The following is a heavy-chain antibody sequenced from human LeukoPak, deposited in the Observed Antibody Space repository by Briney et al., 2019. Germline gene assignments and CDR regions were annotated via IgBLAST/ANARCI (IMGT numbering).Heavy chain of an antibody. D-gene: IGHD3-22*01. V-gene: IGHV1-8*01. CDR2: MNPNSGNT. Sequence: VASVKVSCKASGYTFTSYDINWVRQATGQGLEWMGWMNPNSGNTGYAQKFQGRVTMTRNTSISTAYMELSSLRSEDTAVYYCAKGGLGMIVVVTEIPPEDDAFDIWGQGTMVTVSS. J-gene: IGHJ3*02. CDR3: AKGGLGMIVVVTEIPPEDDAFDI. CDR1: GYTFTSYD.